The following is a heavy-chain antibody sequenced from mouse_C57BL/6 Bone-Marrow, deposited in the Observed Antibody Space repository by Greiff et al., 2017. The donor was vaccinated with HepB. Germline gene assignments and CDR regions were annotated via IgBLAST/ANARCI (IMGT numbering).Heavy chain of an antibody. CDR2: ISSGSTTI. D-gene: IGHD2-10*02. Sequence: EVKLMESGGGLVQPGGSRKLSCAVSGFTLSSFGIHWVRQAPEKGLEWVAYISSGSTTIYYADTVKGRFTISKDNPRNTLCLQMTSLRSEDTAMYYCAKYGNYVGYAMDYWGQGTSVTVSS. CDR3: AKYGNYVGYAMDY. CDR1: GFTLSSFG. J-gene: IGHJ4*01. V-gene: IGHV5-17*02.